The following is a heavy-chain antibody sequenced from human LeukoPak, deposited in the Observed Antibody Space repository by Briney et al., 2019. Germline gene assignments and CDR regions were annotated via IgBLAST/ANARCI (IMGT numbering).Heavy chain of an antibody. V-gene: IGHV4-4*07. CDR3: ARHRPGYSSSQTLYYSDY. CDR2: IYTSGST. CDR1: GGSISSYY. Sequence: SETLSLTCTVSGGSISSYYWSWIRQPAGKGLEWIGRIYTSGSTNYNPSLKSRVTMSVDTSKNQFSLKLSSVTAADTAVYYCARHRPGYSSSQTLYYSDYWGQGTLVTVSS. J-gene: IGHJ4*02. D-gene: IGHD6-13*01.